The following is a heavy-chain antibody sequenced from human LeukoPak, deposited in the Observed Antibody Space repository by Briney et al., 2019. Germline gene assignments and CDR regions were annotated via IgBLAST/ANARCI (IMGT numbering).Heavy chain of an antibody. CDR1: GFTFSSYS. V-gene: IGHV3-21*04. CDR3: AKKGIAAADSFDY. D-gene: IGHD6-13*01. J-gene: IGHJ4*02. Sequence: KPGGSLRLSCAASGFTFSSYSMNWVRQAPGKGLEWVSSISSSSSYIYYADSVKGRFTISRDNSKNTLYLQMNSLRAEDTAVYYCAKKGIAAADSFDYWGQGTLVTVSS. CDR2: ISSSSSYI.